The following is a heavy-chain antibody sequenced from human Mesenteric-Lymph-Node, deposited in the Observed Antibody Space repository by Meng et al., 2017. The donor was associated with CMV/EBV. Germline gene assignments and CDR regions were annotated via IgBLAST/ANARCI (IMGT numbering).Heavy chain of an antibody. CDR2: ISGSCGST. J-gene: IGHJ4*02. CDR3: ARSFAGKYFDH. V-gene: IGHV3-23*01. D-gene: IGHD3-3*01. Sequence: GESPKTPRAAFGFPVSSNYMSRVRHAPGKGLEWVSAISGSCGSTYYADSVKRRFTISRDNSKNTLYLQMNSLRAEDTSVYYCARSFAGKYFDHWGQGTMVTVSS. CDR1: GFPVSSNY.